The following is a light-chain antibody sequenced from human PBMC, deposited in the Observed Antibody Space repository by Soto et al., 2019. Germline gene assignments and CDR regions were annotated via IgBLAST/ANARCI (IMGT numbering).Light chain of an antibody. CDR3: SSYAGSHVV. J-gene: IGLJ2*01. V-gene: IGLV2-8*01. CDR1: SSDVGGYNY. Sequence: QSALTQPPSASGSPGQSVSISCTGTSSDVGGYNYVSWYQQHPGKAPKLMIFEVSKRPSGVPDRFSGSKSGTTASLTVSAVQAEDEADYYCSSYAGSHVVFGGGTKLTVL. CDR2: EVS.